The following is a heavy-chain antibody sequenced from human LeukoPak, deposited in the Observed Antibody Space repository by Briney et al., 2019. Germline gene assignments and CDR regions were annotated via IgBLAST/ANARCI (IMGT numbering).Heavy chain of an antibody. Sequence: ASGRFSCKASGYTFTRYYMHWVRQAPGQGLAWMGIINPSGGSTSYAQKFQGRVTMTRDTSTSTVYMELSSLRSEDTAVYYCAGAEYYYEGFDPWGQGTLVTVSS. CDR2: INPSGGST. CDR3: AGAEYYYEGFDP. V-gene: IGHV1-46*01. J-gene: IGHJ5*02. CDR1: GYTFTRYY. D-gene: IGHD3-22*01.